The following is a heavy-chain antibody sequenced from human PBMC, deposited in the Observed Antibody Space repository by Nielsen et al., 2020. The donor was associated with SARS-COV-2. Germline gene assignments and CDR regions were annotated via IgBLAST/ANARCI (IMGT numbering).Heavy chain of an antibody. CDR2: IRSKAYGGTT. V-gene: IGHV3-49*03. CDR3: TRGPLIVVVPAAENWFDP. CDR1: GFPFGDYA. J-gene: IGHJ5*02. Sequence: GESLKISCTASGFPFGDYAMSWFRQAPGKGLEWVGFIRSKAYGGTTEYAASVKGRFTISRDDSKSIAYLQMNSLKTEDTAVYYCTRGPLIVVVPAAENWFDPWGQGTLVTVSS. D-gene: IGHD2-2*01.